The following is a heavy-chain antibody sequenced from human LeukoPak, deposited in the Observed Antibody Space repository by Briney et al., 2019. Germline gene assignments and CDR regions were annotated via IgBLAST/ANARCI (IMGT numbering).Heavy chain of an antibody. CDR1: GGSISTYH. D-gene: IGHD5-12*01. J-gene: IGHJ4*02. CDR3: ARDGYSGNDGL. CDR2: IYHSGST. Sequence: PSETLSLTCTVSGGSISTYHWSWIRQPPGKGLEWIGYIYHSGSTKFNPSLKSRVTISVNTSQNQFSLKLSSVTAADTAVYYCARDGYSGNDGLWGQGTLVTVSS. V-gene: IGHV4-59*01.